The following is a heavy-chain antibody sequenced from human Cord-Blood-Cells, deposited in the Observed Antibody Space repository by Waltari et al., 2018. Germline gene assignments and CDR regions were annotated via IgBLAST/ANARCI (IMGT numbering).Heavy chain of an antibody. J-gene: IGHJ4*02. V-gene: IGHV1-3*01. CDR1: GYTFTSYA. CDR2: INAGNGNT. Sequence: QVQLVQFGAEVKKPGASVKVSCKASGYTFTSYAMHWVRQAPGQRLEWMGWINAGNGNTKYSQKFQGRVTITRDTSASTAYMELSSLRSEDTAVYYCARPVYCGGDCYFSFFDYWGQGTLVTVSS. CDR3: ARPVYCGGDCYFSFFDY. D-gene: IGHD2-21*01.